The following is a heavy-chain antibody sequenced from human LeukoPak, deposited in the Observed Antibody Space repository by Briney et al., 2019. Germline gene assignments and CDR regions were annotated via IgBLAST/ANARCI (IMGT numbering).Heavy chain of an antibody. CDR3: ARDKDYGDYEEGIGYYYYYYMDV. CDR2: IYRSGSS. V-gene: IGHV4-61*02. CDR1: GGSISSGSYY. D-gene: IGHD4-17*01. Sequence: SETLSLTCTVSGGSISSGSYYWNWIRQPAGKGLEWIGRIYRSGSSNYNPSLKSRVTVSVDTSKNQFSLKLSSVTAADTAVYYCARDKDYGDYEEGIGYYYYYYMDVWGKGTTVTISS. J-gene: IGHJ6*03.